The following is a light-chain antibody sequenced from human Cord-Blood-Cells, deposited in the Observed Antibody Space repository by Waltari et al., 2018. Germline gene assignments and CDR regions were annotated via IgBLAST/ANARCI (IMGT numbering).Light chain of an antibody. J-gene: IGKJ2*01. CDR3: MPALQTPDN. CDR1: QSLRHSNGFNY. CDR2: LGS. V-gene: IGKV2-28*01. Sequence: DTVMTESPLLLPVTPGEPASISCRSSQSLRHSNGFNYLDRYLQKQGQSPQLLSYLGSNRAYGVPDRFSGSGAGRDFKQNISRVGGEGVGVYYCMPALQTPDNVGHGTKVAIK.